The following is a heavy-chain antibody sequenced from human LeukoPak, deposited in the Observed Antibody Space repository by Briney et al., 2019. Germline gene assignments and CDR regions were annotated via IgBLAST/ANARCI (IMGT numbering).Heavy chain of an antibody. CDR3: ARRVLLWFGELSASWFDP. CDR1: RYSISSGYY. D-gene: IGHD3-10*01. J-gene: IGHJ5*02. CDR2: IYHSGSA. V-gene: IGHV4-38-2*02. Sequence: SETLSLTCSVSRYSISSGYYWAWIRQPPGKGLEWIGSIYHSGSAYYNASLKSRVTISVDTSKNQFSLKLSSVTAADTAVYYCARRVLLWFGELSASWFDPWGQGTLVTVSS.